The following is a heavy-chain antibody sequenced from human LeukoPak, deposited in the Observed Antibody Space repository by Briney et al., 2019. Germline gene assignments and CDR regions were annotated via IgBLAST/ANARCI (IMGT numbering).Heavy chain of an antibody. V-gene: IGHV1-69*04. Sequence: SVEVSCKASGGTFSSYAISWVRQAPGQGLEWMGRIIPILGIANYAQKFQGRVTITADKSTSTAYMELSSLRSEDTAVYYCARADCSGGSCYSDYWGQGTLVTVSS. CDR3: ARADCSGGSCYSDY. J-gene: IGHJ4*02. D-gene: IGHD2-15*01. CDR2: IIPILGIA. CDR1: GGTFSSYA.